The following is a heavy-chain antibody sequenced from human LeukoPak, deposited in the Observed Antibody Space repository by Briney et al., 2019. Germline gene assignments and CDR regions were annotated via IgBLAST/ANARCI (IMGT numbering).Heavy chain of an antibody. CDR3: ARDWQMGGYYYYYMDV. Sequence: TGGSLRLSCAASGFTVSSNYMSWVRQAPGKGLEWVSVIYSGGSTYYADSVKGRFTIPRDNSKNTLYLQMNSLRAEDTAVYYCARDWQMGGYYYYYMDVWGKGTTVTVSS. CDR1: GFTVSSNY. CDR2: IYSGGST. J-gene: IGHJ6*03. D-gene: IGHD1-26*01. V-gene: IGHV3-66*02.